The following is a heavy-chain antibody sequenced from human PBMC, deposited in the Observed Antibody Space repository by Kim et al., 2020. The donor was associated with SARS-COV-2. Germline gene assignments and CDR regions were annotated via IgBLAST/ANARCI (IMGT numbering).Heavy chain of an antibody. V-gene: IGHV3-30*18. J-gene: IGHJ4*02. Sequence: GGSLRLSCAASGFTFSNYGMHWVHQAPGKGLEWVAVISYDGSNKYYADSVKGRFTISRDNSKNTLYLQMNSLRAEDTAVYYCAKEDALLWFGELNLDYWGQGTLVTVSS. D-gene: IGHD3-10*01. CDR1: GFTFSNYG. CDR3: AKEDALLWFGELNLDY. CDR2: ISYDGSNK.